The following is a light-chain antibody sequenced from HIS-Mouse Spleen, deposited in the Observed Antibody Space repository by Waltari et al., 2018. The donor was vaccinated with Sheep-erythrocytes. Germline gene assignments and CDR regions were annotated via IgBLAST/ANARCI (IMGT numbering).Light chain of an antibody. Sequence: DIVMTQSPDSLAVSLGERATINCKSSQSVLYISNNKNYLAWYQQKPGQHPKLLIYWASTRESGVPDRFSGSGSGTDFTLTISSLQAEDVAVYYCQQYYSTPLTFGGGTKVEIK. J-gene: IGKJ4*01. V-gene: IGKV4-1*01. CDR2: WAS. CDR3: QQYYSTPLT. CDR1: QSVLYISNNKNY.